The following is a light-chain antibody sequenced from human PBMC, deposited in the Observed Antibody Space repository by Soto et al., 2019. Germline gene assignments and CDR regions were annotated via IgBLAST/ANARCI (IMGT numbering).Light chain of an antibody. V-gene: IGKV3-15*01. CDR3: QHYAGGSRIT. Sequence: EIVMTQSPATLSVSPGDRATLSCRAGQPLNNNVAWYQHKPGQAPRLLIYGASTKATGISARFSGSGSGTEFTLTISRLEPEDFALYYCQHYAGGSRITFGQGTRLEIK. CDR2: GAS. CDR1: QPLNNN. J-gene: IGKJ5*01.